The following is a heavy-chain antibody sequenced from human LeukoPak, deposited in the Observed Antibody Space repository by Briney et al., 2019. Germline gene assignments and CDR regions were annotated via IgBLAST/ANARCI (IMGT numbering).Heavy chain of an antibody. CDR1: GYTVSSYG. V-gene: IGHV1-18*01. J-gene: IGHJ3*02. CDR3: SREFPFCGADCFSGVFDI. D-gene: IGHD2-21*02. CDR2: ISVINSGNT. Sequence: ASVKVSCKASGYTVSSYGINWVQQAPGQGLEWMGWISVINSGNTRYAQNFQGRLTMTTDTSTTTAYMELRSLRSDDTAVYYCSREFPFCGADCFSGVFDIWGQGTMVTVS.